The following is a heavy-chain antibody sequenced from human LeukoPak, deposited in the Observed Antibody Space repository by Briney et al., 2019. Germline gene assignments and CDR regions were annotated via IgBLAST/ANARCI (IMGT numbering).Heavy chain of an antibody. D-gene: IGHD3-16*01. Sequence: PSETLSLTCTVSDGSVSSRSDSWGWIRQSPEKGLEWIGSIHYSGTTYYNPSLKSRISILMDASKNQFSLRLSSLTAADTAVYYCARDSPEGTYDFDNWGQGTLVTVSS. V-gene: IGHV4-39*07. J-gene: IGHJ4*02. CDR3: ARDSPEGTYDFDN. CDR2: IHYSGTT. CDR1: DGSVSSRSDS.